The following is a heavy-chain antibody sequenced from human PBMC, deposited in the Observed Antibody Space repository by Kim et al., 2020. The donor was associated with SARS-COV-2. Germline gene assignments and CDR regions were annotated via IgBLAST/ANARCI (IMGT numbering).Heavy chain of an antibody. V-gene: IGHV4-34*01. Sequence: SETLSLTCGVYGGSFSGYYWSWIRQPPGKGLEWIGEINHSGSTNYNPSLKSRVTISIDTSKNQFSLKLSSVTAADTAVYYCARSHSGWVSFFDYWGQGTLVTVSS. J-gene: IGHJ4*02. CDR2: INHSGST. CDR3: ARSHSGWVSFFDY. CDR1: GGSFSGYY. D-gene: IGHD5-12*01.